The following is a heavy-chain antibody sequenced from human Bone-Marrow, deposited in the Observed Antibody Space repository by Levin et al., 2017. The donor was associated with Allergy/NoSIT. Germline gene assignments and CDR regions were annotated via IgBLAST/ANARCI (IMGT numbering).Heavy chain of an antibody. CDR1: GFTFSDYY. Sequence: GGSLRLSCAASGFTFSDYYMSWIRQAPGKGLEWVSYISSSGSTIYYADSVKGRFTISRDNAKNSLYLQMNSLRAEDTAVYYCARERGGSYETTYSYYYYGMDVWGQGTTVTVSS. CDR2: ISSSGSTI. V-gene: IGHV3-11*01. D-gene: IGHD1-26*01. CDR3: ARERGGSYETTYSYYYYGMDV. J-gene: IGHJ6*02.